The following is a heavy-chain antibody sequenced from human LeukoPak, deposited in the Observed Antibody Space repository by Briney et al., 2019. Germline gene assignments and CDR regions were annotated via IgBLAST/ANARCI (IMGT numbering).Heavy chain of an antibody. J-gene: IGHJ4*02. CDR3: AKALGGAVAGTDY. Sequence: PGGSLRLSCAASGFTFSSYAMSWVRHAPGKGLEWVSAMSGSGGSTYYADSVKGRFTISRDNSKNTLYLQMNSLRAEDTAVYYCAKALGGAVAGTDYWGQGTLVTVSS. V-gene: IGHV3-23*01. D-gene: IGHD6-19*01. CDR2: MSGSGGST. CDR1: GFTFSSYA.